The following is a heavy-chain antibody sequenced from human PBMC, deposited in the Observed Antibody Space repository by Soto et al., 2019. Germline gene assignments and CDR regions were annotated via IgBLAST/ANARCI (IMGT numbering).Heavy chain of an antibody. Sequence: EVQLVESGGGVVQPGGSLRLSCAASGFTFSDHWIHWVRQGPGEWLVWVSRIKGDGSITNYADSVKGRFTISRDNAKHTVYLRIKSLRVEDTALYYCARGLMGAYGLDVWGQGTTVTVSS. CDR3: ARGLMGAYGLDV. V-gene: IGHV3-74*01. D-gene: IGHD2-21*01. CDR2: IKGDGSIT. J-gene: IGHJ6*02. CDR1: GFTFSDHW.